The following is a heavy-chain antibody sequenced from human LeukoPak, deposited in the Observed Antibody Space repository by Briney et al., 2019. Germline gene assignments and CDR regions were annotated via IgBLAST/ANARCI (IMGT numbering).Heavy chain of an antibody. CDR3: ARGSYYDSSGYY. D-gene: IGHD3-22*01. Sequence: GGSLRLSCAASGFTFSSYAMSWVRQAPGKGLEWVSAISGSGGSTYYADSVKGRFTISRDNSKNMVYLQMNSLRAADTAVYYCARGSYYDSSGYYWGQGTLVTVSS. V-gene: IGHV3-23*01. CDR1: GFTFSSYA. J-gene: IGHJ4*02. CDR2: ISGSGGST.